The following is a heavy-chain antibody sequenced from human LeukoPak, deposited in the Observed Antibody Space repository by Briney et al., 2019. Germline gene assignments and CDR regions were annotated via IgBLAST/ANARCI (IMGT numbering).Heavy chain of an antibody. D-gene: IGHD2-2*01. J-gene: IGHJ4*02. CDR2: IWYDGSNK. V-gene: IGHV3-33*01. CDR1: GFTFSSYG. CDR3: ARDNPEYQLLYDY. Sequence: PGRSLRLFCAASGFTFSSYGMHWVRQAPGKGLEWVAVIWYDGSNKYYADSVKGRFTISRDNSKNTLYLQMNSLRAEDTAVYYCARDNPEYQLLYDYWGQGTLVTVSS.